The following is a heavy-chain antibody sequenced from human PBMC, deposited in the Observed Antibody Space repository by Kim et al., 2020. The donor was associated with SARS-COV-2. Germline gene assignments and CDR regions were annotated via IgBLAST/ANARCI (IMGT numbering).Heavy chain of an antibody. J-gene: IGHJ4*02. CDR3: AANWDY. CDR2: MSYGGPT. Sequence: SETLSLTCNVSGASVSSSSLYWGWFRQPPGKGLEWIVSMSYGGPTDYNPSLRSRLFMSVDTSKNQFFLKLSLMIAADTAVYYCAANWDYWGQGTLVTVSS. V-gene: IGHV4-39*01. CDR1: GASVSSSSLY.